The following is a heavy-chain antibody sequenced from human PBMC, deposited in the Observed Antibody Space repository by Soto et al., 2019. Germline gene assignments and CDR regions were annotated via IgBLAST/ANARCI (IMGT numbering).Heavy chain of an antibody. Sequence: PGESLKISCKGSGYSFTSYWISWVRQMTGKGLEWMGRSDPSDSYTNYSPSFQGHVTISADKSISTAYLQWSSLKASDTAMYYCARHPAPGAVAARMYGMDVWGQGTTVTVSS. D-gene: IGHD6-19*01. J-gene: IGHJ6*02. CDR1: GYSFTSYW. CDR3: ARHPAPGAVAARMYGMDV. V-gene: IGHV5-10-1*01. CDR2: SDPSDSYT.